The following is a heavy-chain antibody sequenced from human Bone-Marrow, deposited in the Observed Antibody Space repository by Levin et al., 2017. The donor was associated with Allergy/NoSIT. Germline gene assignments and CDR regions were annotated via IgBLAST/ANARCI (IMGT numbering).Heavy chain of an antibody. J-gene: IGHJ4*02. D-gene: IGHD3-10*01. CDR2: VYYTGST. Sequence: KAGGSLRLSCTVSGGSISSSTYSWGWIRQPPGKGLEWIGNVYYTGSTHYNPSLKSRVTISADTSKNQISLKLSSVTAADTAVYYCARAPYYGPARPYQSDYWGQGTLVTVSS. CDR3: ARAPYYGPARPYQSDY. V-gene: IGHV4-39*01. CDR1: GGSISSSTYS.